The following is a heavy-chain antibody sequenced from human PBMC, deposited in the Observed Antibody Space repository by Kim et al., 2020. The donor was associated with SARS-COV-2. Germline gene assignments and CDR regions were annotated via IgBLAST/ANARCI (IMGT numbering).Heavy chain of an antibody. Sequence: GGSLRLSCAASGFTFSSYAMSWVRQAPGKGLEWVSAISGSGGSTYYADSVKGRFTISRDNSKNTLYLQMNSLRAEDTAVYYCAKDDRGRGYDSSAFDYWGQGTLVTVSS. D-gene: IGHD3-22*01. J-gene: IGHJ4*02. V-gene: IGHV3-23*01. CDR3: AKDDRGRGYDSSAFDY. CDR2: ISGSGGST. CDR1: GFTFSSYA.